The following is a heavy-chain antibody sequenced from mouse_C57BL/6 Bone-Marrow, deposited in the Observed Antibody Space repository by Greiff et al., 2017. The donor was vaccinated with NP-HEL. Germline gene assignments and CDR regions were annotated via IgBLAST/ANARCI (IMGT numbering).Heavy chain of an antibody. CDR3: ARLITTVVADY. CDR1: GYTFTSYW. CDR2: IYPGSGST. Sequence: VQLQQPGAELVKPGASVKMSCKASGYTFTSYWITWVKQRPGQGLEWIGDIYPGSGSTNYNEKLKSKATLTVDTCSSTADMQLSSLTSEDSAVYYGARLITTVVADYWGQGTTLTVSS. J-gene: IGHJ2*01. V-gene: IGHV1-55*01. D-gene: IGHD1-1*01.